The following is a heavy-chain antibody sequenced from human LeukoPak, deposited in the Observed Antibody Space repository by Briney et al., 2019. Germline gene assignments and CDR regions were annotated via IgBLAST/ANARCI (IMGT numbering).Heavy chain of an antibody. CDR1: GFTFSAYY. CDR3: ARSTPRVGYYYYYMDV. D-gene: IGHD1-26*01. V-gene: IGHV3-11*04. J-gene: IGHJ6*03. Sequence: GGSLRLSCAASGFTFSAYYMSWIRQAPGKGLEWVSYISSSGSTIYYADSVKGRFTISRDNAKNSLYLQMNSLRAEDTAVYYCARSTPRVGYYYYYMDVWGKGTTVTVSS. CDR2: ISSSGSTI.